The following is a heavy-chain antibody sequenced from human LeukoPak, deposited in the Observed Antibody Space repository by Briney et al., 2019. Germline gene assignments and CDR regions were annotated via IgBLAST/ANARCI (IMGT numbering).Heavy chain of an antibody. Sequence: ASVKVSCKASGYTFTSYAMNWVRQAPGQGLEWMGWISAYNGNTNYAQKLQGRVTMTTDTSTSTAYMELRSLRSDDTAVYYCARDGLGIYYDSSGYYPSDYWGQGTLVTVSS. D-gene: IGHD3-22*01. CDR1: GYTFTSYA. V-gene: IGHV1-18*01. CDR3: ARDGLGIYYDSSGYYPSDY. CDR2: ISAYNGNT. J-gene: IGHJ4*02.